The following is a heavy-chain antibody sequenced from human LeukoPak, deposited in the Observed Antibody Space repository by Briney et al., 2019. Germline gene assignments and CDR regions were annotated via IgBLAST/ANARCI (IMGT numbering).Heavy chain of an antibody. CDR3: AHIIYTTVRGASTGEGVAFDI. CDR1: GFSLSTSGVG. J-gene: IGHJ3*02. V-gene: IGHV2-5*01. CDR2: IYWNDDK. Sequence: ESGPTLVKPTQTLTLTCTFSGFSLSTSGVGVGWIRQPPGKALEWLALIYWNDDKRYSPSLKSRLTITKDTSKNQVVLTMTNMDPVDTATYYCAHIIYTTVRGASTGEGVAFDIWGQGTMVTVSS. D-gene: IGHD3-10*01.